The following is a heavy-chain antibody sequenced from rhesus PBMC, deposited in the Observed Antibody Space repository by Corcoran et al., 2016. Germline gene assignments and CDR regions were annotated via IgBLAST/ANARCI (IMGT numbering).Heavy chain of an antibody. CDR1: GYTFTDYY. Sequence: QVQLVQSGAEVKKPGSSVKVSCKASGYTFTDYYMHWVRQAPRQGLECMGWINPYNGNTKYAQKFQGRVTMTRDTSTSTAYMELSSLRSEDTAVYYCARDRLEQRGFYYGLDSWGQGVVVTVSS. V-gene: IGHV1S2*01. D-gene: IGHD1-20*01. CDR3: ARDRLEQRGFYYGLDS. CDR2: INPYNGNT. J-gene: IGHJ6*01.